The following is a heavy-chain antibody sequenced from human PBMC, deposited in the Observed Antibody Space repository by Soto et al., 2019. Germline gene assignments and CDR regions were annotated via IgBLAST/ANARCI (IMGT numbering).Heavy chain of an antibody. D-gene: IGHD2-15*01. CDR2: IYYSGST. J-gene: IGHJ4*02. CDR3: ARAEYCSGGSCYWAFDY. V-gene: IGHV4-31*03. CDR1: GGSISSGRYY. Sequence: QVQLQESGPGLVKPSQTLSLTCTVSGGSISSGRYYWSWIRQHPGKGLEWIGYIYYSGSTYYNPSLKSRVTISVDTSKNQFSLKLRSVTAADTAIYYCARAEYCSGGSCYWAFDYWGQGTLVTVSS.